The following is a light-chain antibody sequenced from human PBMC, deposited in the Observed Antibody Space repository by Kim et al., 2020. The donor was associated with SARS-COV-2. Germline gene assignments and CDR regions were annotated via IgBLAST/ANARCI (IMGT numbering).Light chain of an antibody. J-gene: IGLJ2*01. CDR1: KLGDKY. CDR3: QAWDSSTVV. V-gene: IGLV3-1*01. Sequence: GSPGQTASITCAGDKLGDKYACWYQQKPGQSPGLVIYQDSKRPSGIPERFSGSNSGNTATLTISGTQAMDEADYYCQAWDSSTVVFGGGTQLTVL. CDR2: QDS.